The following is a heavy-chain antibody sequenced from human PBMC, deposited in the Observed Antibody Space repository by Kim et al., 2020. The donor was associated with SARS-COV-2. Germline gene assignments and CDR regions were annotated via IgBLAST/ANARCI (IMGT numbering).Heavy chain of an antibody. CDR3: TTVAHDYGDYGDYYYYGMDV. CDR2: IKSKTDGGTT. J-gene: IGHJ6*02. CDR1: GFTFSNAW. D-gene: IGHD4-17*01. V-gene: IGHV3-15*01. Sequence: RGSLRLSCAASGFTFSNAWMSWVRQAPGKGLEWVGRIKSKTDGGTTDYAAPVKGRFTISRDDSKNTLYLQMNSLKTEDTAVYYCTTVAHDYGDYGDYYYYGMDVWGQGTTVTVSS.